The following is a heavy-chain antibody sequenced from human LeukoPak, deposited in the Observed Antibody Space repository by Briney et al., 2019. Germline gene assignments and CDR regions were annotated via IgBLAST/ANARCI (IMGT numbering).Heavy chain of an antibody. CDR1: GFTFSGYI. Sequence: GSLRLSCVDSGFTFSGYIMNWVRQAPGKGLEWVSYISGSGSTFFYADSVKGRFTISRDNAKNSLYLQMSSLRAEDTAVYFCAKNRGANYYNYYMDVWGKGTTVTVSS. CDR2: ISGSGSTF. D-gene: IGHD4/OR15-4a*01. J-gene: IGHJ6*03. V-gene: IGHV3-48*04. CDR3: AKNRGANYYNYYMDV.